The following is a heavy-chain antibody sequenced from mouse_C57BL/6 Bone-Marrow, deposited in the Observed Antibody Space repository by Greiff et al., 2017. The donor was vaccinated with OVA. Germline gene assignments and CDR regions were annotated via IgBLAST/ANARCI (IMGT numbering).Heavy chain of an antibody. Sequence: QVQLQQPGAELVRPGSSVKLSCKASGYTFTSYWMHWVKQRPIQGLEWIGNIDPSDSETHYNQKFKDKATLTVDKSSSTAYMQLSSLTSEDSAVYYCARQWLGDRFAYWGQGTLVTVSA. CDR1: GYTFTSYW. J-gene: IGHJ3*01. CDR3: ARQWLGDRFAY. CDR2: IDPSDSET. V-gene: IGHV1-52*01. D-gene: IGHD2-2*01.